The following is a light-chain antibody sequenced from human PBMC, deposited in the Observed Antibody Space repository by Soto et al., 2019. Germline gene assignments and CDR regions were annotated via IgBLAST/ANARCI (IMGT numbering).Light chain of an antibody. V-gene: IGLV2-11*01. CDR2: DVN. Sequence: QSALTQPPSVSGSPGQSVAISCTGISSNVGVYEFVSWYQQHPGKAPKLIIYDVNKWPSGIPDRFSGSKSGNTASLTISGLQAEDEADYYCCSYTSTFVVFGGGTKLIVL. CDR1: SSNVGVYEF. CDR3: CSYTSTFVV. J-gene: IGLJ2*01.